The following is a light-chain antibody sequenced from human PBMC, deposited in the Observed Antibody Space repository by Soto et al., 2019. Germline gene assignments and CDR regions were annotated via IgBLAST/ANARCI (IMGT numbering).Light chain of an antibody. Sequence: AIRMTQSPSSLSASTGDRVTITCRASQGISSYLAWYQQKPGKAPKLLIDAATTLQSVVPSRFSGSGSGTDFTLTISCLQSEDFATYYCQQYYSYPLTFGGGTKVEIK. V-gene: IGKV1-8*01. CDR1: QGISSY. CDR2: AAT. J-gene: IGKJ4*01. CDR3: QQYYSYPLT.